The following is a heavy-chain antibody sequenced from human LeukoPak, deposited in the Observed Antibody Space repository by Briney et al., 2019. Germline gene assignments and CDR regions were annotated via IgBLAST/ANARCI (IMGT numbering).Heavy chain of an antibody. D-gene: IGHD2-2*02. V-gene: IGHV4-39*01. CDR2: IYYSGST. CDR1: GGSISSSSYY. J-gene: IGHJ5*02. CDR3: AGSYCSGTSCYRQMNWFDP. Sequence: SETLSLTCTVSGGSISSSSYYWGWIRQPPGKGPEWIGSIYYSGSTYYNPSLKSRVTISVDTSKNQFSLKLSSVTAADTAVYYCAGSYCSGTSCYRQMNWFDPWGQGTLVTVSS.